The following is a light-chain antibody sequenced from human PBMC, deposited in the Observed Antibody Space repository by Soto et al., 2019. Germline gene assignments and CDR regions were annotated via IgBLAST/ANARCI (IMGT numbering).Light chain of an antibody. Sequence: QSVLTQPPSASGTPGQRVTISCSGSSSNIGSNYVYWYQQLPGTAPKLLIYRNNQRPSGVPDRFSGSKSGTSASLAISGRRSEDEADYYCAAWDDSLNGWVFGGGTKLTVL. CDR2: RNN. V-gene: IGLV1-47*01. CDR3: AAWDDSLNGWV. J-gene: IGLJ3*02. CDR1: SSNIGSNY.